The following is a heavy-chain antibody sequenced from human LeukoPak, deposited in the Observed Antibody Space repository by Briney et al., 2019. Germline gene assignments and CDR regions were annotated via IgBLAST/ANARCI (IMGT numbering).Heavy chain of an antibody. D-gene: IGHD3-3*01. J-gene: IGHJ6*02. Sequence: ASVKVSCKASGYTFSSYGISWVRQAPGQGLEWMGWISAYHGNTNYAQKLQDRVTMTTDTSTSTAYMELRSLRSDDTAVYYCARGGYDFVYYYYGMDVWGQGTTVTVSS. CDR1: GYTFSSYG. CDR2: ISAYHGNT. CDR3: ARGGYDFVYYYYGMDV. V-gene: IGHV1-18*01.